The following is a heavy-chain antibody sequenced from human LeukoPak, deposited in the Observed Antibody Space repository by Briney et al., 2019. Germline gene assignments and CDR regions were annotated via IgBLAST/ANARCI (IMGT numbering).Heavy chain of an antibody. J-gene: IGHJ6*02. D-gene: IGHD2-2*01. CDR2: IYYSGST. CDR1: GGSISSYY. V-gene: IGHV4-59*01. CDR3: ARDSRYCSSTSCYYYYYYGMDV. Sequence: SETLSLTCTVSGGSISSYYWSWIRQPSGKGLEWIGYIYYSGSTNYNPSLKSRVTISVDTSKNQFSLKLSSVTAADTAVYYCARDSRYCSSTSCYYYYYYGMDVWGQGTTVTVSS.